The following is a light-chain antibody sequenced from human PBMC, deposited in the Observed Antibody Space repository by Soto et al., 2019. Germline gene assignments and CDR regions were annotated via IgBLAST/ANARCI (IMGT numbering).Light chain of an antibody. CDR2: EVT. CDR3: SSFRTSGRNA. CDR1: SSDVGGYDS. V-gene: IGLV2-14*03. Sequence: QSVLTQPASVSGSPGQSITISCTGTSSDVGGYDSVCWYQQHPGRAPKLMIYEVTVRPSGVSTRFSGSKFSNTASLTISGLQAEDEADYYCSSFRTSGRNAFGTGTKVTVL. J-gene: IGLJ1*01.